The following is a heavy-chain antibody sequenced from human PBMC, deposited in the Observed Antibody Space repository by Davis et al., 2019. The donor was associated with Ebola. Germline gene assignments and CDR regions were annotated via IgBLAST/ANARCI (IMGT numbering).Heavy chain of an antibody. V-gene: IGHV3-30*04. CDR3: ARTTELRD. CDR1: GFTFSSYA. J-gene: IGHJ4*02. CDR2: ISYDGSNK. D-gene: IGHD4-17*01. Sequence: GESLNISCAASGFTFSSYAMHWVRQAPGKGLEWVAVISYDGSNKYYADSVKGRFTISRDNSKNTLYLQMNSLRAEDTAVYYCARTTELRDWGQGTLVTVSS.